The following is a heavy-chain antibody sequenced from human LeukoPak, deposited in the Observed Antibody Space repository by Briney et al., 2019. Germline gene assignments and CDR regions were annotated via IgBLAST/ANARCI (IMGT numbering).Heavy chain of an antibody. CDR3: ARDDYYDSSGPDY. J-gene: IGHJ4*02. V-gene: IGHV3-33*01. CDR1: GFTFSSYG. CDR2: IWYDGSNK. D-gene: IGHD3-22*01. Sequence: GGSLRLSCAASGFTFSSYGMHWVRQAPGKGLEWVAVIWYDGSNKYHADSVKGRFTISRDNSKNTLYLQMNSLRAEDTAVYYCARDDYYDSSGPDYWGQGTLVTVSS.